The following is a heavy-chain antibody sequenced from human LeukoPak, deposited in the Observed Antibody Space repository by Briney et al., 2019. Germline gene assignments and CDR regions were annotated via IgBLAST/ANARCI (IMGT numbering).Heavy chain of an antibody. V-gene: IGHV5-51*01. CDR1: GYNFASSW. Sequence: GESLKISCKGSGYNFASSWIAWVRQMPGKGLEWMGIIYPGDSDTRYSPSIQGQVTISADKSITTAYLQWSSLKASDTAMYYCARHWRDTAMVKPPDYWGQGTLVTVSS. J-gene: IGHJ4*02. D-gene: IGHD5-18*01. CDR2: IYPGDSDT. CDR3: ARHWRDTAMVKPPDY.